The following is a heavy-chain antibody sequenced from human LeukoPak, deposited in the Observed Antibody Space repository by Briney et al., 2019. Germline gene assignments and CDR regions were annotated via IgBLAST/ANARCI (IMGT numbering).Heavy chain of an antibody. Sequence: GGSLRLSCAASGFTFSSYAMSWVRQAPGKGLGWVASLNLDGSDKYYVDSVKGRFTISRDNAKNSLYLQMDSLRVEDTAVYYCAKGKRYPDYWGQGTLVTVSS. D-gene: IGHD1-1*01. CDR2: LNLDGSDK. J-gene: IGHJ4*02. CDR3: AKGKRYPDY. CDR1: GFTFSSYA. V-gene: IGHV3-7*03.